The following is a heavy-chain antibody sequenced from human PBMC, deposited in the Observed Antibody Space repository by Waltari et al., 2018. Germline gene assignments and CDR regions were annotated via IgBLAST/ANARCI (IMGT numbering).Heavy chain of an antibody. CDR3: ARIPYYYDKAPLDS. CDR1: GGTFSSSG. V-gene: IGHV1-69*18. Sequence: QVPLVQSGAEVKKPGSSVKVSCKASGGTFSSSGISWVGQAPGQRLEWMGKIIPFFGSPDYAENFQGRVTITADESTTTTYLELSSLRSEDTAVYYCARIPYYYDKAPLDSWGQGTQVTVSP. J-gene: IGHJ4*02. D-gene: IGHD3-22*01. CDR2: IIPFFGSP.